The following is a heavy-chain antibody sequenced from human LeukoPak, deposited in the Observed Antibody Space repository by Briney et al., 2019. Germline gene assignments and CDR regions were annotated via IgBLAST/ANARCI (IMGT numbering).Heavy chain of an antibody. J-gene: IGHJ4*02. CDR2: IYYSGST. CDR3: AGHAGYSSSQVDY. Sequence: LETLSLTCTVSGGSISSYYWSWIRQPPGKGLEWIGYIYYSGSTNYNPSLKSRVTISVDTSKNQFSLKLSSVTAADTAVYYCAGHAGYSSSQVDYWGQGTLVTVSS. CDR1: GGSISSYY. V-gene: IGHV4-59*08. D-gene: IGHD6-13*01.